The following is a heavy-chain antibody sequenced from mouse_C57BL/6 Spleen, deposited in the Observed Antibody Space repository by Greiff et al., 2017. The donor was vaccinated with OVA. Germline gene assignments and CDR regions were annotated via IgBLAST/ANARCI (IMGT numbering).Heavy chain of an antibody. CDR3: AREWPYSNFYAMDY. Sequence: QVQLQQPGAELVKPGASVQLSCKASGYTFTSYWMHWVKQRPGRGLEWIGRIDPNSGGTKYNEKFKSKATLTVDKPSSPAYMQLSSLTSEDSAVYYCAREWPYSNFYAMDYWGQGTSVTVSS. CDR2: IDPNSGGT. J-gene: IGHJ4*01. V-gene: IGHV1-72*01. D-gene: IGHD2-5*01. CDR1: GYTFTSYW.